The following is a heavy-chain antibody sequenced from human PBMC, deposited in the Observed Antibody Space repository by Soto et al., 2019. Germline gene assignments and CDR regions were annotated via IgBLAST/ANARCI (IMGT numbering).Heavy chain of an antibody. J-gene: IGHJ5*02. V-gene: IGHV3-74*01. Sequence: EVQLVESGGGLVQPGESLRLSCAASGFTFSSYWMHWVRQAPGKGLVWVSRINSDGSRTNYADSGKGRFTVSRDNAKNTQYLQMNSLRAEDPAVYYCATLLTGSWNWFDPWGHGTLVTVSS. CDR2: INSDGSRT. CDR1: GFTFSSYW. CDR3: ATLLTGSWNWFDP. D-gene: IGHD6-13*01.